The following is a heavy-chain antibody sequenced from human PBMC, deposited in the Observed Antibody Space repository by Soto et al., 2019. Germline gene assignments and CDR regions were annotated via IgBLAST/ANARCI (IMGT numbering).Heavy chain of an antibody. CDR3: ARAPTWTNNWFDP. CDR2: IYYSGST. J-gene: IGHJ5*02. Sequence: QVQLQESGPGLVKPSQTLSLTCTVSGGSISSGDYYWSWIRQPPGKGLEWIGYIYYSGSTYYNPSLQSRVTISVDTSKNQCSLKLRYVTAADTAVYYCARAPTWTNNWFDPWGQGTLVTVSS. V-gene: IGHV4-30-4*01. CDR1: GGSISSGDYY. D-gene: IGHD3-3*01.